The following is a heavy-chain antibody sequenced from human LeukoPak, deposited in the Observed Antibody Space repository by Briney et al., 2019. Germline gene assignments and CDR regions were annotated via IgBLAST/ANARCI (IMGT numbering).Heavy chain of an antibody. CDR2: ISAYNGNT. CDR1: GYTFTNYG. V-gene: IGHV1-18*01. CDR3: ARGFPPRILYDSSGYYSYYFDY. D-gene: IGHD3-22*01. Sequence: ASVKVSCKASGYTFTNYGISWVRQAPGQGLEWMGWISAYNGNTNFAQKLQGRVSMTTDTSTSTAYMELRSLRSDDTAVYYCARGFPPRILYDSSGYYSYYFDYWGQGTLVTVSS. J-gene: IGHJ4*02.